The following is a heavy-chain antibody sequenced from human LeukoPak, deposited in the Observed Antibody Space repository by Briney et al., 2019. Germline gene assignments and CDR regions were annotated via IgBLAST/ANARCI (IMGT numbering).Heavy chain of an antibody. CDR3: AKIGRRYDFWTGYYEEEVDYMDV. Sequence: PGGSLRLSCAASGFTFSSYAMHWVRQAPGKGLEWVAVISYDGSNKYYADSVKGRFTISRDNSKNTLYLQMNSLRAEDTAVYYCAKIGRRYDFWTGYYEEEVDYMDVWGKGTTVTVSS. CDR1: GFTFSSYA. CDR2: ISYDGSNK. V-gene: IGHV3-30*04. J-gene: IGHJ6*03. D-gene: IGHD3-3*01.